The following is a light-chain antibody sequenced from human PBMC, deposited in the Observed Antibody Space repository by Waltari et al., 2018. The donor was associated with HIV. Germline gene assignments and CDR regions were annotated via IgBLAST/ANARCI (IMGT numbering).Light chain of an antibody. J-gene: IGKJ5*01. CDR3: QQLNSYPVT. CDR1: QGISNY. V-gene: IGKV1-9*01. Sequence: DIQLTQSPYFLSASVGHRVTITCRPSQGISNYLAWYQQKPGSAPKLLIYAASTLQIGVPSRFSGSGSGTEFALTITSLQAEDSATYYCQQLNSYPVTFGRGTRLEIK. CDR2: AAS.